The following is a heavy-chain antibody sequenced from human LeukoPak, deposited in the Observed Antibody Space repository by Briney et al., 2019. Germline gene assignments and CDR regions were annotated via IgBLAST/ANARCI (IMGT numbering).Heavy chain of an antibody. J-gene: IGHJ4*02. CDR1: GGSFSGYS. CDR2: INLSGST. CDR3: ARVRAPAARLGIDY. V-gene: IGHV4-34*01. D-gene: IGHD2-2*01. Sequence: SETLSLTCAVYGGSFSGYSWSWIRQPPGKGLEWVGEINLSGSTNYNPSLNSRVTISEDTSKNQFSLKLSSVTAADTAVYYCARVRAPAARLGIDYWGQGTLVTVSS.